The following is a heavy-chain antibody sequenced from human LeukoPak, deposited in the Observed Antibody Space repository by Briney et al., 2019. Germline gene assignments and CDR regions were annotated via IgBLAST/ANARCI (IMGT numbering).Heavy chain of an antibody. CDR2: IYYSGST. J-gene: IGHJ4*02. CDR1: GGSISSYY. V-gene: IGHV4-59*01. CDR3: ARENYDFWSDYFLD. D-gene: IGHD3-3*01. Sequence: SETLSLTCTVSGGSISSYYWSWIRQPPGKGLEWIGYIYYSGSTNYNPSLKSRVTISVDTSKNQFCLKLSSVTAADTAVYYSARENYDFWSDYFLDWGQGTLVTVSS.